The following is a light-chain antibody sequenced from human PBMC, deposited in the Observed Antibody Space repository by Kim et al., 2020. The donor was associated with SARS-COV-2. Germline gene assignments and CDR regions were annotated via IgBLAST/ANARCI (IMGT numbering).Light chain of an antibody. J-gene: IGLJ2*01. Sequence: QPVLTQSSSASASLGSSVKLTCTLSSRHSSYIIAWHQQQPGKAPRYLMKLEGSGSYNKGSGVPDRFSGSSSGADRYLTISNLQSEDEADYYCETWDSNTYVVFGGGTQLTVL. CDR2: LEGSGSY. V-gene: IGLV4-60*03. CDR3: ETWDSNTYVV. CDR1: SRHSSYI.